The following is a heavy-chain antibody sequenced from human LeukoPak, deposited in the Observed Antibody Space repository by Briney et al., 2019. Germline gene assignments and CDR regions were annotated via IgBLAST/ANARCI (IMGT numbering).Heavy chain of an antibody. D-gene: IGHD3-16*01. CDR3: ARDPERSLRMGHHDY. J-gene: IGHJ4*02. V-gene: IGHV3-21*01. CDR1: GFTFSSSA. CDR2: IDYDSSHI. Sequence: GGSLRLSCAGSGFTFSSSAMNWVRQVPGKGLEWVSSIDYDSSHIYYAASVRGRFSISRDNARDSVYLQMDSLRADDTAVYYCARDPERSLRMGHHDYWGKGTLVIVSS.